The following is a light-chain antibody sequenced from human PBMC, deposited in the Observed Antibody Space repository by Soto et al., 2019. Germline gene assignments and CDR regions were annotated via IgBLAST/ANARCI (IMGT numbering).Light chain of an antibody. J-gene: IGLJ1*01. V-gene: IGLV2-23*01. CDR2: EGS. CDR3: CSYEGSGSYV. Sequence: QSGVTQPASVSVSPGQSITISCSGTSIGLGSYNLVSWYQHHPGKDPKLMIYEGSKRPSGVSNRFSGSKSGNTASLTISGLQAEDEADYSCCSYEGSGSYVFGTGTKVTVL. CDR1: SIGLGSYNL.